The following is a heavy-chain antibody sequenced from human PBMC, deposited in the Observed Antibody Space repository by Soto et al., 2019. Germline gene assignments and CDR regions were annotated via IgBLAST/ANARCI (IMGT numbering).Heavy chain of an antibody. V-gene: IGHV4-38-2*02. D-gene: IGHD1-1*01. CDR2: IYHSGST. CDR1: GYFISSGSY. J-gene: IGHJ4*02. CDR3: ARELDRYFDY. Sequence: KASEALSLSCAVSGYFISSGSYWGWIRQPPGKGLEWIGSIYHSGSTYYNASLKSRVTISVDTSKNQFSLKLNSATATDTAIYYCARELDRYFDYWGQGTLVTVSS.